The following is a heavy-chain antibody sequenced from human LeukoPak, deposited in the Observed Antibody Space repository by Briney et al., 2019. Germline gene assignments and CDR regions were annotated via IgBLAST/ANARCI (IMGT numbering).Heavy chain of an antibody. J-gene: IGHJ6*02. CDR2: ISGDGGST. D-gene: IGHD6-19*01. CDR1: GFTFDDYA. Sequence: PGGSLRLSCAASGFTFDDYAMHWVRQAPGKGLEWVSLISGDGGSTYYADSVKGRFTISRDNSKNSLYLQMNSLRTEDIALYYCAKEVAELNYYYYYGMDVWGQGTTVTVSS. V-gene: IGHV3-43*02. CDR3: AKEVAELNYYYYYGMDV.